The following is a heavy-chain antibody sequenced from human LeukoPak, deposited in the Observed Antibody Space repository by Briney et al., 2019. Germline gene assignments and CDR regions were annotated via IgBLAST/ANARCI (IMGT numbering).Heavy chain of an antibody. D-gene: IGHD2-2*01. J-gene: IGHJ5*02. CDR3: ARTSCSEGPRCWFAP. CDR1: GGTFSSYA. Sequence: SVKVSCTASGGTFSSYAISWVRQAPGQGLEWMGGIIPIFGTANYAQKFQGRVTITADESTSTAYMELSSLRSEDTAVYYCARTSCSEGPRCWFAPWGQGTLVTVSS. CDR2: IIPIFGTA. V-gene: IGHV1-69*13.